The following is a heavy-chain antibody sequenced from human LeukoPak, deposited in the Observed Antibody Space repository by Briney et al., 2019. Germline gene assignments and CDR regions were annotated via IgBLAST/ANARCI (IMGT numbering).Heavy chain of an antibody. V-gene: IGHV1-2*02. J-gene: IGHJ4*02. Sequence: ASVKVSCKASGSTFSNHASTWVRQAPGQGLEWMGWIIPHSGGTNYAQKFQGRLTMTRDTSISTAYMELSRLTSDDTAVYYCAREVDYWGQGTLVAVSS. CDR1: GSTFSNHA. CDR3: AREVDY. CDR2: IIPHSGGT.